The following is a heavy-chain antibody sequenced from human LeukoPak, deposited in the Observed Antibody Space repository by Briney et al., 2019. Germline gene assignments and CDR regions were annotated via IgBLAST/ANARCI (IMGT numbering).Heavy chain of an antibody. J-gene: IGHJ4*02. CDR2: ISSSGSTI. Sequence: GESLKISCAASGFTFSSYEMNWVRQAPGKGLEWVSYISSSGSTIYYADSVKGRFTISRDNAKNSLYLQMNSLRAEDTAVYYCARRRPPRYYDSSGYYGGYGPFDYWGQGTLVTVSS. CDR3: ARRRPPRYYDSSGYYGGYGPFDY. CDR1: GFTFSSYE. V-gene: IGHV3-48*03. D-gene: IGHD3-22*01.